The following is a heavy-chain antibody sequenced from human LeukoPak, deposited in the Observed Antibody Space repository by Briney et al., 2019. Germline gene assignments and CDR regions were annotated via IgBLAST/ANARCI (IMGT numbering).Heavy chain of an antibody. V-gene: IGHV4-34*01. Sequence: SETLSLTCAVYGWAFSGYYWSWIRQPPGKGLEWIGEINHSGSTNYNPSLKSRVTISVDTSKNQFSLKLSSVTAADTAVYYCAREEWELSSNFDYWGQGTLVTVSS. CDR3: AREEWELSSNFDY. D-gene: IGHD1-26*01. CDR2: INHSGST. J-gene: IGHJ4*02. CDR1: GWAFSGYY.